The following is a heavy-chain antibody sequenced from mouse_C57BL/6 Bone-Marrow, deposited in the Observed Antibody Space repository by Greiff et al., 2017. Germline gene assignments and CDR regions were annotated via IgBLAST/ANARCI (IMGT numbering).Heavy chain of an antibody. V-gene: IGHV1-53*01. CDR1: GYTFTSYW. J-gene: IGHJ2*01. D-gene: IGHD2-4*01. Sequence: QVQLQQPGTELVKPGASVKLSCKASGYTFTSYWMHWVKQRPGQGLEWIGNINPSNGGTNYNEKFKSKATLTVDKSSSTAYMPLSSLTSEDSAVYYCAAYDYVGGGYFDYWGQGTTRTVSS. CDR3: AAYDYVGGGYFDY. CDR2: INPSNGGT.